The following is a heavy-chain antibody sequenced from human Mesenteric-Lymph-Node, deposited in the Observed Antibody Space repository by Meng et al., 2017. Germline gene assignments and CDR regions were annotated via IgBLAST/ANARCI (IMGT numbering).Heavy chain of an antibody. D-gene: IGHD2-15*01. V-gene: IGHV4-61*01. CDR1: GGSVSSASYY. CDR3: AGSAGLQPPYY. Sequence: SETLSLTGNVSGGSVSSASYYWSWIRQPPGKGLEWIGLIHYSGSRNYNPSRKSRVTMAVDTDKNQGSRRRTAVPAVDTAGYYCAGSAGLQPPYYWGQGTRVTVSS. J-gene: IGHJ4*02. CDR2: IHYSGSR.